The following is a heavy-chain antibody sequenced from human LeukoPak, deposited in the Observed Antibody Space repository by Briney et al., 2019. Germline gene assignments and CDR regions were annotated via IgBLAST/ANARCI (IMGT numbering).Heavy chain of an antibody. D-gene: IGHD1-26*01. CDR3: AKDKGWGYSAYDCYGMDV. CDR1: GFTFSSSA. Sequence: GGSLRLSCAASGFTFSSSAMSWVRQVPGKGLEWVSGISASGGSTYYADSVKGRFTISRDNSKNTLYLQMNSLRAEDTAVYCCAKDKGWGYSAYDCYGMDVWGQGTTVTVSS. CDR2: ISASGGST. J-gene: IGHJ6*02. V-gene: IGHV3-23*01.